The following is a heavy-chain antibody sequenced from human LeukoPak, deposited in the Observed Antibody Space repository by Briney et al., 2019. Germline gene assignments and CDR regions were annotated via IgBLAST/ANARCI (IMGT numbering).Heavy chain of an antibody. Sequence: SETLSLTCAVSGGSITGFFWTWIRQPAGEGLEWIGEIYHSGSTNYNPSLKSRVTISVDTSKNQFSLKLSSVTAADTAVYYCARGRARTYYYGMDVWGQGTTVTVSS. D-gene: IGHD6-6*01. CDR1: GGSITGFF. V-gene: IGHV4-34*01. CDR3: ARGRARTYYYGMDV. CDR2: IYHSGST. J-gene: IGHJ6*02.